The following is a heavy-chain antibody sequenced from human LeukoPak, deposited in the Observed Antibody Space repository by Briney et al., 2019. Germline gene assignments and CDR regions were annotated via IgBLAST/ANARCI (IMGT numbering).Heavy chain of an antibody. Sequence: ASLKVSCKASGYTFTDYYMHWVRQAPGQGLEWMGWINPNSGGTNYAQKFYARVTMTRDTSTSTVYMELSSLRSEDTAVYYCAREGAFLWFGELSGWFDPWGQGTLVTVSS. V-gene: IGHV1-2*02. D-gene: IGHD3-10*01. J-gene: IGHJ5*02. CDR2: INPNSGGT. CDR3: AREGAFLWFGELSGWFDP. CDR1: GYTFTDYY.